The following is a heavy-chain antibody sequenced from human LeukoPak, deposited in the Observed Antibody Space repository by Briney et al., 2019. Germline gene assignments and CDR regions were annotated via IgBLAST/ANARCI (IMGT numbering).Heavy chain of an antibody. D-gene: IGHD3-16*02. CDR3: ARDYAYDYVWGSYRYSFDY. V-gene: IGHV1-69*05. J-gene: IGHJ4*02. Sequence: SVKVSRKASGGTFSSYAISWVRQAPGQGLEWMGRIIPIFGTANYAQKFQGRVTITTDESTSTAYMELSSLRSEDTAVYYCARDYAYDYVWGSYRYSFDYWGQGTLVTVSS. CDR2: IIPIFGTA. CDR1: GGTFSSYA.